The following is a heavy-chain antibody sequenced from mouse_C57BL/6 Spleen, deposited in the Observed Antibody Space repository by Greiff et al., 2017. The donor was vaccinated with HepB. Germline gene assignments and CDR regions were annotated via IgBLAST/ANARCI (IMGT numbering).Heavy chain of an antibody. Sequence: QVQLQQSGPELVKPGASVKISCKASGYAFSSSWLNWVKQRPGKGLEWIGRIYPGDGDTNYNGKFKGKATLTADKSSSTAYMQLSSLTSEDSAVYFCAIYYYGSRSVNFDVWGTGTTVTVSS. CDR1: GYAFSSSW. CDR3: AIYYYGSRSVNFDV. D-gene: IGHD1-1*01. CDR2: IYPGDGDT. J-gene: IGHJ1*03. V-gene: IGHV1-82*01.